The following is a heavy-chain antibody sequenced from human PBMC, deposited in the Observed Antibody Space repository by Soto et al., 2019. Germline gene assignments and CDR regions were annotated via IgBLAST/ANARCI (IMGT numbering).Heavy chain of an antibody. CDR2: IYHSGTT. CDR3: ARGGYDSSGYYFRLDY. V-gene: IGHV4-4*02. CDR1: GDSMRSNNW. Sequence: SETLSLTCAVSGDSMRSNNWWSWVRQPPGKGLEWIGEIYHSGTTNYNPSLKSRVTISVDKSKNQLSLRLNSVTAADTAFYYCARGGYDSSGYYFRLDYWGQGTLVTVSS. J-gene: IGHJ4*02. D-gene: IGHD3-22*01.